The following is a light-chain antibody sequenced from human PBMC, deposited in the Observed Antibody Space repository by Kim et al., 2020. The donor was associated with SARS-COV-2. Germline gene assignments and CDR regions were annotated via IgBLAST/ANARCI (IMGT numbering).Light chain of an antibody. V-gene: IGKV1-33*01. CDR2: DAS. Sequence: DIQMTQSPSSLSASVGDRVTITCQASQDITTSVNWYQQKPGEGPKLLIYDASNLETGVPPRFSGSGSGTDFTFSISTLHPEDIATYYCHQYHSFPLTFGLGTRLEI. CDR3: HQYHSFPLT. CDR1: QDITTS. J-gene: IGKJ5*01.